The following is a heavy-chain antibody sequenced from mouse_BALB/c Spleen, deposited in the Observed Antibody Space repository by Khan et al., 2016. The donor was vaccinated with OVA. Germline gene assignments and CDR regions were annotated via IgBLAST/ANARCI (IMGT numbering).Heavy chain of an antibody. D-gene: IGHD2-14*01. CDR2: INPSNTYT. Sequence: QLQQAGAELARPGASVKMSCKASGYTLTSYTMHWVKQRPGQGLEWIGYINPSNTYTNYNQKFKDKATLTEDKPANTAYMKLSSLTSEDSAVYYCVRSGAYYRYDGYFDVWGAGTTVTVSS. CDR1: GYTLTSYT. CDR3: VRSGAYYRYDGYFDV. J-gene: IGHJ1*01. V-gene: IGHV1-4*01.